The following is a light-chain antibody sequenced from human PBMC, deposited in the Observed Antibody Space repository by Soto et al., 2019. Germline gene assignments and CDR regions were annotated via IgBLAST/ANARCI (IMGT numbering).Light chain of an antibody. J-gene: IGLJ2*01. V-gene: IGLV2-8*01. Sequence: QSALTQPPSASGSPGQSVTISCTGTSSDVGGYNYVSWYQQHPGKAPKLMSYEVSKRPSGVPDRFSGSKSGNTASLTVSGRQAEDEADYYCSSYAGSNNLGFGGGTQLTFL. CDR1: SSDVGGYNY. CDR3: SSYAGSNNLG. CDR2: EVS.